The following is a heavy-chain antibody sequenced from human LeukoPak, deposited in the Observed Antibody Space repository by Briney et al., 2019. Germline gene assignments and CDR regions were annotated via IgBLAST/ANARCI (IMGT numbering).Heavy chain of an antibody. CDR1: GGSISSSSYY. CDR2: IYYSGST. V-gene: IGHV4-39*01. J-gene: IGHJ4*03. D-gene: IGHD3-22*01. CDR3: ARHGRLVVVKNYFDY. Sequence: SETLSLTCTVSGGSISSSSYYWGWIRQPPGKGLEWIGSIYYSGSTNYNPSLKSRVTISVDTSKNQFSLKLSSVTAADTAVYYCARHGRLVVVKNYFDYWGQGTMVTVSS.